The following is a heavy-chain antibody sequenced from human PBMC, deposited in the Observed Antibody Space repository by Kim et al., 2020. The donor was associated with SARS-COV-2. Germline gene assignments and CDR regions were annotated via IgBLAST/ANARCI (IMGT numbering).Heavy chain of an antibody. V-gene: IGHV1-2*04. CDR2: INPNSGGT. D-gene: IGHD6-13*01. CDR3: ARDAWGYGPHVAAAGTRRWYYYYGMDV. J-gene: IGHJ6*02. Sequence: ASVKVSCKASGYTFTGYYMHWVRQAPGQGLEWMGWINPNSGGTNYAQKFQGWVTMTRDTSISTAYMELSRLRSDDTAVYYCARDAWGYGPHVAAAGTRRWYYYYGMDVWGQGTTVTVSS. CDR1: GYTFTGYY.